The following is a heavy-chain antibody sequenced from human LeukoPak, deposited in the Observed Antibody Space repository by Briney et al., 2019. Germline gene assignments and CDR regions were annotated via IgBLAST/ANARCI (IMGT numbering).Heavy chain of an antibody. CDR3: ARDYCSSTSCSGHAFDI. CDR2: INPNSGGT. Sequence: ASVKVSCKASGYTCTGYYMHWVRQAPGQGLEWMGWINPNSGGTDYAQKFQGWVTMTRDTSISTAYMELSRLRSDDTAVYYCARDYCSSTSCSGHAFDIWGQGTMVTVSS. J-gene: IGHJ3*02. V-gene: IGHV1-2*04. CDR1: GYTCTGYY. D-gene: IGHD2-2*01.